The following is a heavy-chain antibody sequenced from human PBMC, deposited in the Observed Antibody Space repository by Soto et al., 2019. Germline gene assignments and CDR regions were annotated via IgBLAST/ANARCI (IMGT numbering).Heavy chain of an antibody. CDR2: IYYSGST. J-gene: IGHJ6*02. V-gene: IGHV4-39*01. Sequence: SETLSLTCTVSGGSISSSSYYWGWIRQPPGKGLEWIGSIYYSGSTYYNPSLKSRVTISVDTSKNQFSLKLSSVTAADTAVYYSARLGLAGTKPNHVYYGMDVWGQGTTVTVSS. D-gene: IGHD3-10*01. CDR1: GGSISSSSYY. CDR3: ARLGLAGTKPNHVYYGMDV.